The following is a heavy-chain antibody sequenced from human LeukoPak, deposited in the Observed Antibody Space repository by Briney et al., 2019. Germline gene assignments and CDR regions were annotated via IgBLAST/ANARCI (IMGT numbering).Heavy chain of an antibody. CDR3: AREVVIFPDYYYYGMDV. CDR1: GFPFRDYY. Sequence: GGSLRLSCAASGFPFRDYYMTWIRQAPGKGLEWISYISRSGDSLYYADSVEGRFTISRDNAKNSLFLEMNSLRADNTAVYYCAREVVIFPDYYYYGMDVWGQGTTVTVSS. D-gene: IGHD3-9*01. CDR2: ISRSGDSL. J-gene: IGHJ6*02. V-gene: IGHV3-11*01.